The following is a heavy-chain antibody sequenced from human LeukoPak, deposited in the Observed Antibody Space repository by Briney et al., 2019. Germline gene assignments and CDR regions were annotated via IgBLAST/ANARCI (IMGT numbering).Heavy chain of an antibody. CDR2: FDPEDGET. CDR1: GYTLTELS. D-gene: IGHD3-3*01. V-gene: IGHV1-24*01. Sequence: ASVKVSCKVSGYTLTELSMHWVRQAPGKGLEWMGGFDPEDGETIYAQKFQGRVTMTEDTSTDTAYMELSSLRSVDTAVYYCATATHPSFLDAFDIWGQGTMVTVSS. CDR3: ATATHPSFLDAFDI. J-gene: IGHJ3*02.